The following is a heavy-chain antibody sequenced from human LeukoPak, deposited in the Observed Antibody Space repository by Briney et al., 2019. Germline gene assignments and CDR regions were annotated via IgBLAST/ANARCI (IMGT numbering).Heavy chain of an antibody. D-gene: IGHD3-10*01. Sequence: GGSLRLSCAASGFTFSNYSMSWVRQAPGKGLEWVSVISGSGGSTYHADSVKGRFTISRDNSNNTLYLQMNSLRAEDTAVYYCAKDLRRFGELSVYWGQGTLVTVSS. CDR3: AKDLRRFGELSVY. V-gene: IGHV3-23*01. CDR2: ISGSGGST. CDR1: GFTFSNYS. J-gene: IGHJ4*02.